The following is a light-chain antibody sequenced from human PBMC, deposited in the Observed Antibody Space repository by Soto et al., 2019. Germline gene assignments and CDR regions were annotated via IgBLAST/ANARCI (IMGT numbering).Light chain of an antibody. Sequence: DIVLTQSPGTLSLSPGERATLSCRASQSVSSSYLAWYQQKPGQAPRLLIYGTSFRATGIPDRFSGSGSGTDFTLTISGLEPEDFAVYYCQQCGRLPGTFGQGTKVDIK. CDR2: GTS. CDR1: QSVSSSY. V-gene: IGKV3-20*01. J-gene: IGKJ1*01. CDR3: QQCGRLPGT.